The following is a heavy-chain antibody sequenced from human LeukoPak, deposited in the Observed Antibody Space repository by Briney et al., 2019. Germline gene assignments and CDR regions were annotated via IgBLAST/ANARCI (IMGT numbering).Heavy chain of an antibody. CDR2: IYTSGST. Sequence: SETLSLTCTVSGGSISSGTYYWSWIRQPAGKGLEWIGLIYTSGSTNYNPSLKSRVAISLDTSKKQVSLKLSSVTAADTAVYYCAKDSGSYYAGWRFDYWGQGTLVTVSS. CDR3: AKDSGSYYAGWRFDY. J-gene: IGHJ4*02. V-gene: IGHV4-61*02. D-gene: IGHD1-26*01. CDR1: GGSISSGTYY.